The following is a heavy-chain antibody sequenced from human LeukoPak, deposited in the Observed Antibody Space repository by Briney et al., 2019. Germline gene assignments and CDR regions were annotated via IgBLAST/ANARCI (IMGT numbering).Heavy chain of an antibody. D-gene: IGHD3-10*01. Sequence: PSETLSLTCTVSGGSISSSSYYWGWIRQPPGKGLEWIGSIYYSGSTYYNPSLKSRVTISVDTSKNQFSLKLSSVTAADTAVYYCARGSGYAISPSPMDVWGKGTTVTVSS. CDR3: ARGSGYAISPSPMDV. CDR2: IYYSGST. V-gene: IGHV4-39*07. CDR1: GGSISSSSYY. J-gene: IGHJ6*04.